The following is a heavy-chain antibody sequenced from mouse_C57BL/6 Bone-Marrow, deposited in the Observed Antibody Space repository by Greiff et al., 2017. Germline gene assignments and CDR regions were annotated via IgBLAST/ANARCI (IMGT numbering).Heavy chain of an antibody. V-gene: IGHV2-3*01. D-gene: IGHD1-1*01. CDR3: AKGPFTVVADYYAMDY. CDR1: GFSLTSYG. Sequence: VKLVESGPGLVAPSQSLSITCTVSGFSLTSYGVSWVRQPPGKGLEWLGVIWGDGSKNYHSALISRLSISKDNSKSQVFLKLNSLQTDDTATYYWAKGPFTVVADYYAMDYWGQGTSVTVSS. J-gene: IGHJ4*01. CDR2: IWGDGSK.